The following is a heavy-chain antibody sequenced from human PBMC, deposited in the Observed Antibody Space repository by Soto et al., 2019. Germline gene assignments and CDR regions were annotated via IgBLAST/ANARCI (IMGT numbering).Heavy chain of an antibody. CDR3: AREELSPDYYDSSGPFDY. CDR2: IWYDGSNK. CDR1: GFTFSSYG. D-gene: IGHD3-22*01. V-gene: IGHV3-33*01. J-gene: IGHJ4*02. Sequence: GGSLRLSCAASGFTFSSYGMHWVRQAPGKGLEWVAVIWYDGSNKYYADSVKGRFTISRDNSKNTLYLQMNSLRAEDTAVYYCAREELSPDYYDSSGPFDYWGQGALVTVSS.